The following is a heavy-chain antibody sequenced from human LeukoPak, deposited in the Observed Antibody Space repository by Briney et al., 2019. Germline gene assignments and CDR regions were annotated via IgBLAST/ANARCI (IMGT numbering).Heavy chain of an antibody. CDR1: GYTFTSYY. Sequence: GASVKVSCKASGYTFTSYYAHWVRQAPGQGLEWVGIINPSDGTTTYAQKFQGRLTMTRDTSTSTVYMELSSLRSEDTAVYYCARGYPMDWNYFDYWGQGTLVTVSS. CDR3: ARGYPMDWNYFDY. V-gene: IGHV1-46*01. CDR2: INPSDGTT. D-gene: IGHD3/OR15-3a*01. J-gene: IGHJ4*02.